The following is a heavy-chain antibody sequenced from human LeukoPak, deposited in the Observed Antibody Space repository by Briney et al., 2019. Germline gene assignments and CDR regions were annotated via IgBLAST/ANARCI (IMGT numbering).Heavy chain of an antibody. CDR1: GFIFSDYA. D-gene: IGHD3-9*01. J-gene: IGHJ4*02. Sequence: GGSLRLSCVASGFIFSDYAVTWVRQAPGGLVWVSSISVSEGTTHYADSVKGRFTISRDNSKNTLYLQMNSLRAEDTAVYYFAKELGLRYFDWLPDYWGQGTLVTVSS. CDR2: ISVSEGTT. CDR3: AKELGLRYFDWLPDY. V-gene: IGHV3-23*01.